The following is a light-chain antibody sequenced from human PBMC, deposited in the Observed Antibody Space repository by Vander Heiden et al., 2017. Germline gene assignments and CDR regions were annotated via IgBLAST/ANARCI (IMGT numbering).Light chain of an antibody. Sequence: DLPMTQSPSTLSASVGDRVTITCGASQSISSWLAWYQQKPGKAPKLLIYKASSLESGVPSRFSGSGSGTEFTLTISSLQPDDFATYYCQQYNSYPLTFGQGTKVEIK. CDR1: QSISSW. CDR3: QQYNSYPLT. V-gene: IGKV1-5*03. J-gene: IGKJ1*01. CDR2: KAS.